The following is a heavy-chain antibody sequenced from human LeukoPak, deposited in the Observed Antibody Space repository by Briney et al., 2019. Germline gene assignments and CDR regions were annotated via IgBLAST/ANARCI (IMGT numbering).Heavy chain of an antibody. J-gene: IGHJ4*02. CDR1: GYTFTSYA. CDR3: ASSDSGSYSVDY. D-gene: IGHD1-26*01. CDR2: INAGHGNT. Sequence: ASVKVSCKASGYTFTSYAMHWVRQAPGQRLEWMGWINAGHGNTKYSQKFQGRVTITRDTSASTAYMELSSLRSEDTAVYYCASSDSGSYSVDYWGQGTLVTVSS. V-gene: IGHV1-3*01.